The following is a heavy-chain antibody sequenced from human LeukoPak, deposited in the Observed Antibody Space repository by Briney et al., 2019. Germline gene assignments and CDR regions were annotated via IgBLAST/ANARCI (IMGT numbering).Heavy chain of an antibody. D-gene: IGHD3-22*01. CDR2: ISYDGSNK. CDR3: ARAPTYYYDSSGYYTPFDY. J-gene: IGHJ4*02. V-gene: IGHV3-30-3*01. Sequence: GGSLRLTCAASGFTFSSYAMHSVRQAPGKGLEWVAVISYDGSNKYYADSVKGRFTISRDNSKNTLYLQMNSLRAEDTAVYYCARAPTYYYDSSGYYTPFDYWGQGTLVTVSS. CDR1: GFTFSSYA.